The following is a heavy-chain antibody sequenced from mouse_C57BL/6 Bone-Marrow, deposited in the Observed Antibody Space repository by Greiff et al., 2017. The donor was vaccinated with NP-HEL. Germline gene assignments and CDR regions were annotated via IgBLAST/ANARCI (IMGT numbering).Heavy chain of an antibody. CDR1: GYTFTSYW. J-gene: IGHJ2*01. V-gene: IGHV1-59*01. D-gene: IGHD2-1*01. CDR3: ASRGNLYWFDY. Sequence: QVQLQQPGAELVRPGTSVKLSCKASGYTFTSYWMHWVKPRPGQGLEWIGVIDPSDSYTNYNQKFKGKAQLTVDTSSSTAYMQLSSLTSEDSAVYYCASRGNLYWFDYWGQGTTLTVSS. CDR2: IDPSDSYT.